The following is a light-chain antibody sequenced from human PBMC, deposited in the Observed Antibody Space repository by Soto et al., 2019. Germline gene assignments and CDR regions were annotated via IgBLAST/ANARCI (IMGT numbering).Light chain of an antibody. CDR1: SSDVGDYKY. V-gene: IGLV2-11*01. CDR3: CSFAGTFTPHVV. J-gene: IGLJ2*01. CDR2: DVN. Sequence: QSALTQPRSVSGSLGQSVTISCTGISSDVGDYKYVSWYQQHPARAPKFIIYDVNNRPSGVPDRFSGSRSGNTASLTISGLQAEDEADYYCCSFAGTFTPHVVFGGGTQLTVL.